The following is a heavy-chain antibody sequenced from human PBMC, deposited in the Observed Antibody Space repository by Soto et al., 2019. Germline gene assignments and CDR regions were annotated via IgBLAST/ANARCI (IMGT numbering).Heavy chain of an antibody. CDR2: ITGGADDT. D-gene: IGHD2-2*01. J-gene: IGHJ4*02. Sequence: EVQLLESGGGLVQPGGSLRLSCAASGFTFSTYVISWVRQAPGQGLEWVSAITGGADDTYNADSVRGRFTISRDNSKNTLYLQMNSLRAEDTAVYYCAKGSSNSRPYYFDYWGQGHLVTLSS. V-gene: IGHV3-23*01. CDR1: GFTFSTYV. CDR3: AKGSSNSRPYYFDY.